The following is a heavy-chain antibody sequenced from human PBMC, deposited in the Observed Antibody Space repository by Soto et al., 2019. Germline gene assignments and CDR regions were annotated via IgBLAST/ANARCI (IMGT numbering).Heavy chain of an antibody. CDR3: AKETVVIPAVGRETRQDY. Sequence: GGSLRLSCVASGFTFSSYAMSWVRQAPGKGLEWVSVISGSSATTYYADSVKGRSTISRDNSKNTLYLQLNSLRDEDTAVYYCAKETVVIPAVGRETRQDYWGQGTLVTVSS. J-gene: IGHJ4*02. V-gene: IGHV3-23*01. CDR1: GFTFSSYA. CDR2: ISGSSATT. D-gene: IGHD2-2*01.